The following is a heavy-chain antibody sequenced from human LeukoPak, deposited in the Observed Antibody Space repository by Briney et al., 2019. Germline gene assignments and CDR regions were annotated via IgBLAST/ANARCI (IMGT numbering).Heavy chain of an antibody. Sequence: GGSLRLSCAASGFTFTIFGLNWVRQAPGKGPEWVSYIDARSGITYYADSMQGRFTISRDDARESVFLQMDGLRVDDTAVYYCARTYDFGRGPPGDAFDNWGPGTWVIVSA. D-gene: IGHD3-3*01. CDR1: GFTFTIFG. CDR3: ARTYDFGRGPPGDAFDN. J-gene: IGHJ3*02. V-gene: IGHV3-48*01. CDR2: IDARSGIT.